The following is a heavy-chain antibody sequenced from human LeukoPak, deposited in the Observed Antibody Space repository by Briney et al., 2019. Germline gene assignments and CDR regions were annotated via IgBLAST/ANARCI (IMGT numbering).Heavy chain of an antibody. CDR1: EFTFGSNA. Sequence: GGSLRLSCVASEFTFGSNAMSWVRQAPGKGLEWVSAISGSDGSVFYAESVRGRFATSRDNSKNTLFLQMNSLRAEDSAVYYCATDRERDPSVYYLVGGQGTLITVSS. D-gene: IGHD3-22*01. J-gene: IGHJ4*02. CDR3: ATDRERDPSVYYLV. CDR2: ISGSDGSV. V-gene: IGHV3-23*01.